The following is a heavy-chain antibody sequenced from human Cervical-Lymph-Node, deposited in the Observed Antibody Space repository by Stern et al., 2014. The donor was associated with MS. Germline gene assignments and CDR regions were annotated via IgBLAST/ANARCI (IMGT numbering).Heavy chain of an antibody. V-gene: IGHV3-11*01. J-gene: IGHJ6*02. CDR1: GFTFRDYY. D-gene: IGHD3-10*01. CDR2: INIRGSIK. CDR3: ARDAGVTVSVDNYYGMDV. Sequence: VQLVESGGGVVKPGGSLRLSCAASGFTFRDYYMNWIRQAPGQGLEYLSFINIRGSIKFCADSVKGRVTVSRDNAKNLLYLQMNSLRVEDTAVYYCARDAGVTVSVDNYYGMDVWGPGTTVTVSS.